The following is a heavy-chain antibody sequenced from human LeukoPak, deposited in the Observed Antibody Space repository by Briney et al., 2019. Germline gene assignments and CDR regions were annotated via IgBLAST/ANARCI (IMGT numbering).Heavy chain of an antibody. CDR1: GFTFSSYS. Sequence: GGSLRLSCAASGFTFSSYSMNWVSQAPGKRLEWVSFISSSSSTIYYADSVKGRFTISRDNAKNSLYLQMNSLRAEDTAVYYCARDRGGSYSAIEYWGQGTLVTVSS. J-gene: IGHJ4*02. CDR3: ARDRGGSYSAIEY. V-gene: IGHV3-48*04. CDR2: ISSSSSTI. D-gene: IGHD1-26*01.